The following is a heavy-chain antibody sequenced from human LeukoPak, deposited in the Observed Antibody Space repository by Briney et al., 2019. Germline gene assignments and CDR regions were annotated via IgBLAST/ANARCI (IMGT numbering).Heavy chain of an antibody. D-gene: IGHD4-11*01. CDR1: GYTFTSYY. V-gene: IGHV1-46*01. CDR3: ARGPNSNYGDYYYYMDV. J-gene: IGHJ6*03. CDR2: INPSGGST. Sequence: ASVKVSCKASGYTFTSYYMHWVRQAPGQGLEWMGIINPSGGSTSYAQKFQGRVTMTRDTSTSTVYMELSSLRSEDTAVYYCARGPNSNYGDYYYYMDVWGKGTTVTVSS.